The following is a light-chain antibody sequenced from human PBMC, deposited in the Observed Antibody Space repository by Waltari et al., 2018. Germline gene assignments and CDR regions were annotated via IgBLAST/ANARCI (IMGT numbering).Light chain of an antibody. V-gene: IGKV3-11*01. CDR2: DAS. J-gene: IGKJ5*01. CDR3: QLRTGWPMT. Sequence: EVVLTQSPATLSLSPGERATLSCRASQSVSNSLAWYRQKPGQAPSLLIYDASTRAAGIPAMFSGSGSGTDFTLTIISLEPEDFAVYYCQLRTGWPMTFGQGTRLEIK. CDR1: QSVSNS.